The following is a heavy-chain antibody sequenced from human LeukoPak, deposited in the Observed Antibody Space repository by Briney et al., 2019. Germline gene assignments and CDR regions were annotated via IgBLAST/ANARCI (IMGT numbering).Heavy chain of an antibody. Sequence: GGSLRLSCAASGFTFSGCAIHWVRQSSGKGLEWVGRIDKKDNFHATAYAASVQGRFSISRDDSKNTAFLHMNSLKTEDMALYYCTRDSGTYNWLDPWGQGTLVTVSP. CDR2: IDKKDNFHAT. CDR3: TRDSGTYNWLDP. D-gene: IGHD1-26*01. CDR1: GFTFSGCA. V-gene: IGHV3-73*01. J-gene: IGHJ5*02.